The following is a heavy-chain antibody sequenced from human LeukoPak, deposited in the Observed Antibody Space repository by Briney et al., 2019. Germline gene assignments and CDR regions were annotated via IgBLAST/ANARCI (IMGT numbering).Heavy chain of an antibody. CDR2: IYYSGST. J-gene: IGHJ4*02. V-gene: IGHV4-59*08. D-gene: IGHD4-23*01. Sequence: PSETLSLTCTVSGGSISSYYWSWIRQPPGKGVEWIGYIYYSGSTNYNPSLKSRVTISVDTSKNQFSLKLSSVTAADTAVYYCARHGTTVLTLDYWGQGTLVTVSS. CDR1: GGSISSYY. CDR3: ARHGTTVLTLDY.